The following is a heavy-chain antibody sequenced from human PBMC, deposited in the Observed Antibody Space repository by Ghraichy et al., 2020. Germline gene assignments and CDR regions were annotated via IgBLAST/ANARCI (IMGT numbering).Heavy chain of an antibody. J-gene: IGHJ6*02. D-gene: IGHD3-3*01. CDR2: ISSSSSYI. CDR1: GFTFSGYS. V-gene: IGHV3-21*01. Sequence: GGSLRLSCAASGFTFSGYSMNWVRQAPGKGLEWVSSISSSSSYIYYADSLKGRFTISRDNAKNSLYLQMNSLRAEDTAVYYCARDYDFWTGYYYGMDVWGQGTTVTVSS. CDR3: ARDYDFWTGYYYGMDV.